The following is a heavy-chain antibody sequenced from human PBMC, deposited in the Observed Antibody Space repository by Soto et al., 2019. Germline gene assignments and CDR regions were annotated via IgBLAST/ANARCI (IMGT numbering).Heavy chain of an antibody. V-gene: IGHV3-21*01. CDR2: ISSSSSYI. CDR1: GFTFSSYS. J-gene: IGHJ3*02. Sequence: EVQLVESGGGLVKPGGSLRLSCAASGFTFSSYSMNWVRQAPGKGLEWVSSISSSSSYIYYADSVKGRFTISRDNANNSLYLQRNSLRAEDTAVYYCARDGGLEDYIWGSAVAFDIWGQGTMVTVSS. CDR3: ARDGGLEDYIWGSAVAFDI. D-gene: IGHD3-16*01.